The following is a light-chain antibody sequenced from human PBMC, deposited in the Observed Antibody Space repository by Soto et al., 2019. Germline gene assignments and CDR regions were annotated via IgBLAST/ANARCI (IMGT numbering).Light chain of an antibody. V-gene: IGKV3-11*01. CDR3: QQRSNWPQIT. CDR2: DVS. CDR1: HTVSRN. Sequence: EVVMTQSPATLSVSPGERATLSCRASHTVSRNLAWYQQRPGQAPRLLIYDVSNRATGIPARFSGSGSGTDFTLTIGSLEPEDFAVYYCQQRSNWPQITFGQGTRLEI. J-gene: IGKJ5*01.